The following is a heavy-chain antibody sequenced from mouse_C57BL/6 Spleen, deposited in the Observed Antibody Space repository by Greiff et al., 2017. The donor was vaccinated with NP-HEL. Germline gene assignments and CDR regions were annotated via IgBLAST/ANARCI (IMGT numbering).Heavy chain of an antibody. CDR2: ISYDGSN. CDR1: GYSITSGYY. Sequence: EVQLVESGPGLVKPSQSLSLTCSVTGYSITSGYYWNWIRQFPGNKLEWMGYISYDGSNNYNPSLKNRISITRDTSKNQFVLKLNSVTTEDTATYYCARGERTGTFDYWGQGTTLTVSS. CDR3: ARGERTGTFDY. V-gene: IGHV3-6*01. J-gene: IGHJ2*01. D-gene: IGHD4-1*01.